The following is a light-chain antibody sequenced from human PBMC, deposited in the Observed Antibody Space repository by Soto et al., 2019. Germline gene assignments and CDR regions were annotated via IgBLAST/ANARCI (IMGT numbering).Light chain of an antibody. J-gene: IGLJ1*01. Sequence: QSALTQPASVSGSPGQSITISCTGTSSDVGGYNYVSWYQQHPGKAPKLMIYEVSNRPSGVSNRFSGSKSGNTASLTISGRQAEDEADYYCSSYTSSSIDYVFGTGTQLTVL. V-gene: IGLV2-14*01. CDR2: EVS. CDR3: SSYTSSSIDYV. CDR1: SSDVGGYNY.